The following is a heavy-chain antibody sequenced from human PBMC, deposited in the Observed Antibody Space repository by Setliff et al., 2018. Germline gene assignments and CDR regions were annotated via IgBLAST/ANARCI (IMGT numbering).Heavy chain of an antibody. CDR3: ARDLYSSSSGGFYYYYYYMDV. Sequence: SETLSLTCTVSGGSISSYYWSWIRQSPGKGLEWIGYIYYSGSTNYNPSLKSRVTISVDRSKNQFSLKLSSVIAADTAVYYCARDLYSSSSGGFYYYYYYMDVWGKGTTVTVSS. V-gene: IGHV4-59*12. CDR1: GGSISSYY. CDR2: IYYSGST. J-gene: IGHJ6*03. D-gene: IGHD6-6*01.